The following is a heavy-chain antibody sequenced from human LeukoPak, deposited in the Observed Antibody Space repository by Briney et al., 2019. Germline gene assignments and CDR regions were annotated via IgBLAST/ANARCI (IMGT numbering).Heavy chain of an antibody. V-gene: IGHV4-34*01. D-gene: IGHD4-17*01. J-gene: IGHJ4*02. Sequence: PSETLSLTCAVYGGSFSGYYWSWIRQPPGKGLEWIGEINHSGSTNYNPSLKSRVTISVDTSKNQFSLRLSSVTAADTAVYYCARDYGAYYFDYWGQGTLVTVSS. CDR1: GGSFSGYY. CDR3: ARDYGAYYFDY. CDR2: INHSGST.